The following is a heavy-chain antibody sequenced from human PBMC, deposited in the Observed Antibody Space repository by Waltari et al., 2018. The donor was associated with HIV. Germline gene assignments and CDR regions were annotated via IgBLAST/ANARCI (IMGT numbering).Heavy chain of an antibody. CDR1: GYTFTSKA. Sequence: QVQLVQAGSEWKEPGASVKGSCKASGYTFTSKAATWVRQAPGQGPEWMGWINTNTGNPTSAQDFIGRFVFSFDTSVSTAFLQISSLKPEDTAVYYCARSTKKTVVTISYWWFDLWGRGTLVTVSS. CDR3: ARSTKKTVVTISYWWFDL. CDR2: INTNTGNP. J-gene: IGHJ2*01. D-gene: IGHD3-3*01. V-gene: IGHV7-4-1*02.